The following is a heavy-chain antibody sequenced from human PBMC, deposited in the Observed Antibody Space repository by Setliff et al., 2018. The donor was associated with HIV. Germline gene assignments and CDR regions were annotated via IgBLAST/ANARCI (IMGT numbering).Heavy chain of an antibody. Sequence: VKVSCKASGYTFTSYGISWVRQAPGQGLEWMGWISAHNGKTNNAQKLQGRVTMTTDTPTSTAYMELRSLRSDDTAVYYCARIRSWYDSSGYSDYWGQGTLVTVSS. J-gene: IGHJ4*02. CDR2: ISAHNGKT. V-gene: IGHV1-18*01. CDR3: ARIRSWYDSSGYSDY. CDR1: GYTFTSYG. D-gene: IGHD3-22*01.